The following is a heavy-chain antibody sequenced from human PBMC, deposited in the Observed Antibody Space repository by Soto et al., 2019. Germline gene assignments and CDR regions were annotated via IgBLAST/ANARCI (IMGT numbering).Heavy chain of an antibody. CDR2: IIHIFGTT. CDR1: GGSFTYT. J-gene: IGHJ6*02. V-gene: IGHV1-69*13. Sequence: SVKVSCTAYGGSFTYTLSWVRQAPGQGLEWMGGIIHIFGTTNYAQNFQGRVTITADESTKTAYMELNTLRSEDTAVYYCARLHSHGTYGMDVWGQGTTVTVSS. D-gene: IGHD5-18*01. CDR3: ARLHSHGTYGMDV.